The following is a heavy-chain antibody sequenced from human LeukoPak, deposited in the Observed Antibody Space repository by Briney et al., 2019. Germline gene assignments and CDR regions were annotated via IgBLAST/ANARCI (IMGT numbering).Heavy chain of an antibody. Sequence: ASVKVSCKASGGTFSSYAISWVRQAPGQGLEWMGWISAYNGNTNYAQKLQGRVTMTTDTSTSTAYMELRSLRSDDTAVYYCARDHRSPPVYYYDSSGYYVLDYWGQGTLVTVSS. CDR2: ISAYNGNT. V-gene: IGHV1-18*01. J-gene: IGHJ4*02. D-gene: IGHD3-22*01. CDR3: ARDHRSPPVYYYDSSGYYVLDY. CDR1: GGTFSSYA.